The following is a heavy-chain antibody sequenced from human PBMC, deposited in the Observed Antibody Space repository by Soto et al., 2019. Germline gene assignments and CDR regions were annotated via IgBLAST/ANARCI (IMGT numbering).Heavy chain of an antibody. D-gene: IGHD2-15*01. CDR2: IYFSGRT. V-gene: IGHV4-61*08. J-gene: IGHJ4*02. CDR3: ARDLSRANIVVVVAATVSFDY. CDR1: GDSVSSGEYY. Sequence: SETLSLTCTVSGDSVSSGEYYWTWIRQPPGKGLEWVGHIYFSGRTNYIPSLESRVSISLDTSKNQFSLKLTSVTAADTAVYYCARDLSRANIVVVVAATVSFDYWGQGTLVTVSS.